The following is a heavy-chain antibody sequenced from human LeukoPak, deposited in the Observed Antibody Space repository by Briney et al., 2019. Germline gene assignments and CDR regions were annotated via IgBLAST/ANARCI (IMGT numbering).Heavy chain of an antibody. Sequence: SETLSLTCTVSGGSINSYYWSWIRQPPGKGLEWIGEINHSGSTNYNPSLKSRVTISVDTSKNQFSLKLSSVTAADTAVYYCARSFIAAAGTEFDPWGQGTLVTVSS. CDR1: GGSINSYY. J-gene: IGHJ5*02. D-gene: IGHD6-13*01. CDR3: ARSFIAAAGTEFDP. CDR2: INHSGST. V-gene: IGHV4-34*01.